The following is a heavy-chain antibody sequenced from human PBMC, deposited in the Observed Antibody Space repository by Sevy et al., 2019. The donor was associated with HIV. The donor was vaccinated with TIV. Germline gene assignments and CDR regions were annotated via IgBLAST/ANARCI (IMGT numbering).Heavy chain of an antibody. CDR1: GFTFSSYG. CDR3: AKDSDDFWSGYLPGGYGMDV. J-gene: IGHJ6*02. Sequence: GGSLRLSCAASGFTFSSYGRHWVRQAPGKGLEWVAVISYDGSNKYYADSVKGRFTISRDNSKNTLYLQMNSLRAEDTAVYYCAKDSDDFWSGYLPGGYGMDVWGQGTTVTVSS. V-gene: IGHV3-30*18. CDR2: ISYDGSNK. D-gene: IGHD3-3*01.